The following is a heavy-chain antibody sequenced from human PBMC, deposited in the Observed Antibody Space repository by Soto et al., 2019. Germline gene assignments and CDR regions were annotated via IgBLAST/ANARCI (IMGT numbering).Heavy chain of an antibody. Sequence: EVQLLESGVGLVQPGGSLRLSCAASGFTFSSYAMSWVRQAPGKGLEWVSAISGSGASTYYADSVKGRLTISRDNSKNALYLQMNSLRAEDTAVYYCAKVMVPGGGYHYAFDYWGQGTRVTVSA. D-gene: IGHD3-16*01. CDR3: AKVMVPGGGYHYAFDY. V-gene: IGHV3-23*01. CDR2: ISGSGAST. J-gene: IGHJ4*02. CDR1: GFTFSSYA.